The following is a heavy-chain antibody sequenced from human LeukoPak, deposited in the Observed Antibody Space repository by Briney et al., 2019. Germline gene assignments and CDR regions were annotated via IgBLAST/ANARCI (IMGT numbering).Heavy chain of an antibody. CDR3: AREIFVDGKTFFDY. D-gene: IGHD3-3*01. V-gene: IGHV1-18*01. J-gene: IGHJ4*02. CDR1: GYTFTSYG. CDR2: ISAYNGNT. Sequence: ASVKVSCKASGYTFTSYGISWVRQAPGQGLEWMGWISAYNGNTNYAQKLQGRVTMTTDTSTSTAYMELRSLRSDDTAVYYCAREIFVDGKTFFDYWGQGTLVTVSS.